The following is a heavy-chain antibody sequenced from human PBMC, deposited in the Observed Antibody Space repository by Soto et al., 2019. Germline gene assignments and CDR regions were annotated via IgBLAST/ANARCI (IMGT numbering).Heavy chain of an antibody. CDR1: GINFSIYA. D-gene: IGHD2-21*01. J-gene: IGHJ4*02. V-gene: IGHV3-23*01. CDR3: ANERPNCYHVACGYRRPGGDF. Sequence: EVQLLESGGGLVQPGGSVRLSCAASGINFSIYAMSWVRQAPGKGPEWVSSITSRGDTPFYADSVKGRFTISRDNSKNTLYLQRSSLSVVDTAVYYCANERPNCYHVACGYRRPGGDFWGQGTLVIVSS. CDR2: ITSRGDTP.